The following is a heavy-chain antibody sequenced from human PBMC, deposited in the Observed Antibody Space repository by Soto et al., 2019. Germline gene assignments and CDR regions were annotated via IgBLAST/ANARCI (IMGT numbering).Heavy chain of an antibody. CDR3: ARLASNDYYYYYMDV. V-gene: IGHV4-39*01. CDR1: GGPISSSSYY. Sequence: PSETLSLTCTVSGGPISSSSYYWGWIRQPPGKGLEWIGSIYYSGSTYYNPSLKSRVTISVDTSKNQFSLKLSSVTAADTAVYYCARLASNDYYYYYMDVWGKGTTVTVSS. CDR2: IYYSGST. D-gene: IGHD3-3*02. J-gene: IGHJ6*03.